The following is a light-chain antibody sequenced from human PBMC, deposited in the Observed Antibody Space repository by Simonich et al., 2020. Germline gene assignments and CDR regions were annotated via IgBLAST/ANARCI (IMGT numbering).Light chain of an antibody. V-gene: IGKV3-15*01. J-gene: IGKJ1*01. CDR3: QQYNNWWT. CDR2: GAS. Sequence: EIVMTQSPATLSVSPGERATLSCRASQGVSSNLAWYQQKPGQAPRLLIYGASTRATGIPARFIGSGSGTEFTLTISSLQSEDFAVYYCQQYNNWWTFGQGTKVEIK. CDR1: QGVSSN.